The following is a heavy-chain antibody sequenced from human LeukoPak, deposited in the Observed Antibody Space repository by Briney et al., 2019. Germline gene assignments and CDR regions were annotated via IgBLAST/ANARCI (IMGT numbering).Heavy chain of an antibody. D-gene: IGHD6-19*01. Sequence: GGSLRLSCAASGFTFSIYAMSWVRQAPGKGLEWVSGISGSGGSTYYADSVKGRFTISRDNSKNTLYLQMTSLRAEDTAIYYCVRRPGGEWLVARPFDYWGQEALVTVSS. V-gene: IGHV3-23*01. CDR2: ISGSGGST. J-gene: IGHJ4*02. CDR1: GFTFSIYA. CDR3: VRRPGGEWLVARPFDY.